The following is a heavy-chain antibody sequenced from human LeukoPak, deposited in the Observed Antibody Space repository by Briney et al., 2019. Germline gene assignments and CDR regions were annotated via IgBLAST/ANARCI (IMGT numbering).Heavy chain of an antibody. D-gene: IGHD2-2*01. CDR2: MNPKTGNT. J-gene: IGHJ4*02. Sequence: GASVKVSCKASVYTFTNYDINWVRQATGQGLEWMGWMNPKTGNTGYAQKFQGRVTMTRNTSISTAYMELSSLRSEDTAIYYCARVNCSSTSCRSKFLDYWGQGTLVTVSS. V-gene: IGHV1-8*01. CDR1: VYTFTNYD. CDR3: ARVNCSSTSCRSKFLDY.